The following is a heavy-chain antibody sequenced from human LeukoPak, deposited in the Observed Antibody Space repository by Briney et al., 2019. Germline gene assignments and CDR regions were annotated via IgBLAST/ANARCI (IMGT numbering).Heavy chain of an antibody. D-gene: IGHD5-12*01. CDR3: ARQGVATVDY. Sequence: GGSLRLSCAASGFTFSSYAMNWVRQAPGKGLEWVSTISDSGDWTQDADSVKGRFTISRDNAKNSLYLQMSSLRDEDTAVYYCARQGVATVDYWGQGTLVTVSS. J-gene: IGHJ4*02. V-gene: IGHV3-21*01. CDR1: GFTFSSYA. CDR2: ISDSGDWT.